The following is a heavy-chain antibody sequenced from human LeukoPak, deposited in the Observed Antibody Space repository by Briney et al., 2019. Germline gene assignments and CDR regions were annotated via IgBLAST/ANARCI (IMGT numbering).Heavy chain of an antibody. CDR2: IRYDGSNK. D-gene: IGHD3-22*01. Sequence: GGSLRLSCAASGFTFSSYGMYWVRQAPGKGLEWVAFIRYDGSNKYYADSVKGRFTISRDNAKNSLYLQMNSLRAEDTAVYYCARDYYDSSGLDYWGQGTLVTVSS. V-gene: IGHV3-30*02. CDR1: GFTFSSYG. CDR3: ARDYYDSSGLDY. J-gene: IGHJ4*02.